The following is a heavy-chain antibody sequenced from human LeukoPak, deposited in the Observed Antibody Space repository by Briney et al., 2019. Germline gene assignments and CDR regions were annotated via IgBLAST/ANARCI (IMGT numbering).Heavy chain of an antibody. CDR2: ITDSGGTT. V-gene: IGHV3-23*01. CDR3: AKLSWNDKGRLDY. Sequence: PGRSLRLSCVASGFTFSRYGMHWVRQAPGKGLEWVSGITDSGGTTYYADSVKGRFTISRDNSKNTLYLQMNSLRAEDTAVYYCAKLSWNDKGRLDYWGQGTLVTVSS. CDR1: GFTFSRYG. D-gene: IGHD1-1*01. J-gene: IGHJ4*02.